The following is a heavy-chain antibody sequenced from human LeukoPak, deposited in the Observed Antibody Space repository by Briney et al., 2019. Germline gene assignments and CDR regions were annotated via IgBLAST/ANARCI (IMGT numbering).Heavy chain of an antibody. V-gene: IGHV5-51*01. Sequence: GESLKISCKGSGYSFTSYWIGWVRQMPGKGLEWMGIIYPGDSDSRYSPSFQGQVTISADKSINTAYLQWSSLKASDTAIYYCTRRRDGYLRGYFDYWGQGTLVTVSS. CDR1: GYSFTSYW. CDR2: IYPGDSDS. J-gene: IGHJ4*02. CDR3: TRRRDGYLRGYFDY. D-gene: IGHD5-24*01.